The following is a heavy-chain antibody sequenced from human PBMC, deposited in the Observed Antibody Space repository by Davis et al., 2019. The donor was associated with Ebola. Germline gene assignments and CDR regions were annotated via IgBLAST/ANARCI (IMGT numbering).Heavy chain of an antibody. CDR2: IWYDGSNK. CDR3: ARVGVGAKIDY. CDR1: GFTLTSYC. V-gene: IGHV3-33*01. J-gene: IGHJ4*02. D-gene: IGHD1-26*01. Sequence: GGSLRLSCAASGFTLTSYCMHWVRQAPGKGLGWVAVIWYDGSNKYYADSVKGRFTISRDNSKNTMYLQMNSLRAGDTAVYYCARVGVGAKIDYWGQGTLITVSS.